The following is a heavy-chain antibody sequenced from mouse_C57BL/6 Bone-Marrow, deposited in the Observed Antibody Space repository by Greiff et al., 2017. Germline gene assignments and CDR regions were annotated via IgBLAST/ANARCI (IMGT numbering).Heavy chain of an antibody. CDR3: ARSNYYGRYWYFDV. J-gene: IGHJ1*03. CDR2: INPSNGGT. V-gene: IGHV1-53*01. Sequence: QVQLQQPGTELVKPGASVKLSCKASGYTFTSYWMHWVKQRPGQGLEWIGNINPSNGGTNYNEKFKSKATLTVDKSSSTAYMQLSSLTSEDSAVYYFARSNYYGRYWYFDVWGTGTTVTVSS. CDR1: GYTFTSYW. D-gene: IGHD1-2*01.